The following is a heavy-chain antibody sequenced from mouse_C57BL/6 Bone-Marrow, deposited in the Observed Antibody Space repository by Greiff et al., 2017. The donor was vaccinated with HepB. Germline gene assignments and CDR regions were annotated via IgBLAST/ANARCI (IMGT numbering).Heavy chain of an antibody. J-gene: IGHJ2*01. CDR3: PAVTTDGYFDY. D-gene: IGHD2-12*01. CDR1: GFTFSNYW. Sequence: EVKLMESGGGLVQPGGSMKLSCVASGFTFSNYWMNWVRQSPEKGLEWVAQIRLKSDNYATHYAESVKGRFTISRDDSKSSVYLQMNNLRAEDTGIYYCPAVTTDGYFDYWGQGTTLTVSS. V-gene: IGHV6-3*01. CDR2: IRLKSDNYAT.